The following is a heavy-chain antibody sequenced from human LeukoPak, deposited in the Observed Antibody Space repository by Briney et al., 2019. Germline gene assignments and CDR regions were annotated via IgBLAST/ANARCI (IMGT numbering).Heavy chain of an antibody. D-gene: IGHD6-19*01. CDR1: GASISNYY. Sequence: SETLSLTCTVSGASISNYYWSSIRQRPEKGLECSGYIYYSGSTNYNPSLKSRVTISVDTSKNQFSMKLSSVTAADTAVYYCARDRSSSGWYYFDYWGQGTLVTVSS. CDR3: ARDRSSSGWYYFDY. J-gene: IGHJ4*02. V-gene: IGHV4-59*01. CDR2: IYYSGST.